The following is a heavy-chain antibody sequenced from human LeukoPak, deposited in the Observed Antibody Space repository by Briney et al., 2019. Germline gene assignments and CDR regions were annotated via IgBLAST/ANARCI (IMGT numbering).Heavy chain of an antibody. V-gene: IGHV4-59*08. Sequence: AETLSLTCTVSGGSISRYYWSWIRQPPGRGLEWIGYIYYSGSTNYNPSLKSRVPISVGTPKNQFSLKLSAVTAADTAVYYCARRRSGTSSEFDPWGQGTLVTVSS. CDR2: IYYSGST. J-gene: IGHJ5*02. CDR3: ARRRSGTSSEFDP. CDR1: GGSISRYY. D-gene: IGHD6-6*01.